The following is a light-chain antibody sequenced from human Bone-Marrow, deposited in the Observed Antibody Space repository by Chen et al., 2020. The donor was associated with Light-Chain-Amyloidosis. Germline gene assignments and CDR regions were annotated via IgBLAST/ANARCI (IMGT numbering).Light chain of an antibody. V-gene: IGLV2-14*01. CDR2: EVT. J-gene: IGLJ1*01. Sequence: QSALTQPASVSGSPGQSITISCTGTSSDVGGDNHVSWYQQHPDKAPKLMIYEVTTRPSWVPERFSGSKSDNTASLTISALQTEDEADCFCSSYTITNTLVFGSGTRVTVL. CDR3: SSYTITNTLV. CDR1: SSDVGGDNH.